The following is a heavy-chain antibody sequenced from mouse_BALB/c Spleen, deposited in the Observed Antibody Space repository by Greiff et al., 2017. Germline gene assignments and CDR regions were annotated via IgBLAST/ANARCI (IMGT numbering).Heavy chain of an antibody. Sequence: EVQRVESGGGLVQPGGSRKLSCAASGFTFSSFGMHWVRQAPEKGLEWVAYISSGSSTIYYADTVKGRFTISRDNPKNTLFLQMTSLRSEDTAMYYCARRDYGSSFWYFDVWGAGTTVTVSS. CDR3: ARRDYGSSFWYFDV. CDR2: ISSGSSTI. V-gene: IGHV5-17*02. CDR1: GFTFSSFG. J-gene: IGHJ1*01. D-gene: IGHD1-1*01.